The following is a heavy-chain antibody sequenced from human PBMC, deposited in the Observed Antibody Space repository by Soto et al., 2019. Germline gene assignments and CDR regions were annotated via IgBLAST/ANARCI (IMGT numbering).Heavy chain of an antibody. CDR1: GGSISSYY. D-gene: IGHD7-27*01. V-gene: IGHV4-59*01. Sequence: PSETLSLTCTVSGGSISSYYWSWIRQPPGKGLEWIGYIYYSGSTNYNPSLKSRVTISVDTSKNQFSLKLSSVTAADTAVYYCVRGSPILPGDFGYWGQGTLVTVSS. J-gene: IGHJ4*02. CDR2: IYYSGST. CDR3: VRGSPILPGDFGY.